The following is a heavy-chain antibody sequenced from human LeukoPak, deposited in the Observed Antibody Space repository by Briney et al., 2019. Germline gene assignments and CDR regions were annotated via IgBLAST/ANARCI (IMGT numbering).Heavy chain of an antibody. CDR2: ISSSSSYI. CDR1: GFTFSSYS. V-gene: IGHV3-21*01. CDR3: ARGSPIAAAGTEVPFDY. Sequence: PGGSLRLSCAASGFTFSSYSMNWVRQAPGKGLEWVSSISSSSSYIYYADSVKGRFTISRDNAKNSLYLQMNGLRAEDTAVYYCARGSPIAAAGTEVPFDYWGQGTLVTVSS. J-gene: IGHJ4*02. D-gene: IGHD6-13*01.